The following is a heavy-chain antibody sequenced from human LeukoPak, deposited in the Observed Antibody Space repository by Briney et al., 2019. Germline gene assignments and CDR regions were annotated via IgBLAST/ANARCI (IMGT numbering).Heavy chain of an antibody. CDR3: ARDLMPGIAAAGTRAEKGSPFDY. Sequence: GGSLRLSCAASGFTFSSYWMSWVRQAPGKGLEWVSSISSSSSYIYYADSVKGRFTISRDNAKNSLYLQMNSLRAEDTAVYYCARDLMPGIAAAGTRAEKGSPFDYWGQGTLVTVSS. CDR2: ISSSSSYI. CDR1: GFTFSSYW. J-gene: IGHJ4*02. D-gene: IGHD6-13*01. V-gene: IGHV3-21*01.